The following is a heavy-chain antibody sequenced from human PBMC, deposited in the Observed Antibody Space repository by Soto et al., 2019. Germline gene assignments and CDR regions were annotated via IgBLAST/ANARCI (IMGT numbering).Heavy chain of an antibody. CDR2: IYHSGST. V-gene: IGHV4-4*02. Sequence: SETLSLTCAVSGGPISSSNWWSWVRQPPGKGLEWIGEIYHSGSTNYNPSLKSRVTISVDTSKNQFSLKLSSVTAADTAVYYCARGCSSTSCWYYYYGMDVWGQGTTVTVSS. CDR3: ARGCSSTSCWYYYYGMDV. CDR1: GGPISSSNW. D-gene: IGHD2-2*01. J-gene: IGHJ6*02.